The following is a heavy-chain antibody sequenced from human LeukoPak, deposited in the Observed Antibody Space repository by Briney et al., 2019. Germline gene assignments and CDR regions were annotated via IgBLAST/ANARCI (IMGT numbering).Heavy chain of an antibody. V-gene: IGHV4-59*01. CDR2: MYYSGST. CDR1: GVSIPSYW. D-gene: IGHD6-13*01. J-gene: IGHJ4*02. CDR3: ASSTSWYQYSGRYFGS. Sequence: SETLSLTCTVSGVSIPSYWWSWIRQPPGKGLEWIGYMYYSGSTNYNPSLKSRVTISIDTSSRQFSLKLTSVTTADTAVYYCASSTSWYQYSGRYFGSWGQGTLVTVSS.